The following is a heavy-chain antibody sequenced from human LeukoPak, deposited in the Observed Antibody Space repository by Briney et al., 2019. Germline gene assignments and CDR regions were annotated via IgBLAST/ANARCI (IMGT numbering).Heavy chain of an antibody. CDR1: GGSISSGGYY. Sequence: PSETLSLTCTVSGGSISSGGYYWSWIRQPPGKGLEWIGYIYHSGSTYYDPSLKSRVTISVDRSKNQFSLKLSSVTAADTAVYYCARVLATTGGDAFDIWGQGTMVTVSS. J-gene: IGHJ3*02. V-gene: IGHV4-30-2*01. CDR3: ARVLATTGGDAFDI. CDR2: IYHSGST. D-gene: IGHD4-11*01.